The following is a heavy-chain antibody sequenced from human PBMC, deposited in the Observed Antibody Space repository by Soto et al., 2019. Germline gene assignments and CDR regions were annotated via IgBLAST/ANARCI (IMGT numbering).Heavy chain of an antibody. CDR2: IKRKTDGGTT. Sequence: PGGSLRLSCAASGFTFSNAWINWVRQAPGKGLEWVGRIKRKTDGGTTDFAAPVKGRFAISRDDSKNMVYLQMNSLKTEDTGIFYFTTDSYSTMIVVVFDYWGHGTLVTVSS. D-gene: IGHD3-22*01. V-gene: IGHV3-15*07. J-gene: IGHJ4*01. CDR1: GFTFSNAW. CDR3: TTDSYSTMIVVVFDY.